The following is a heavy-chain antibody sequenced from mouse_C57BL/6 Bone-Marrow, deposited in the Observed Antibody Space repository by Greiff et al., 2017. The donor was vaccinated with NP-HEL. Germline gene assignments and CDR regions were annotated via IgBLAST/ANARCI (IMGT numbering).Heavy chain of an antibody. CDR1: GFNIKDDY. CDR3: TTVTTVKARFAY. D-gene: IGHD1-1*01. CDR2: IDPENGDT. V-gene: IGHV14-4*01. J-gene: IGHJ3*01. Sequence: VQLQQSGAELVRPGASVKLSCTASGFNIKDDYMHWVKQRPEQGLEWIGWIDPENGDTEYASKFQGKATITADTSSNTAYLQLSSLTSEDTAVYYCTTVTTVKARFAYWGQGTLVTVSA.